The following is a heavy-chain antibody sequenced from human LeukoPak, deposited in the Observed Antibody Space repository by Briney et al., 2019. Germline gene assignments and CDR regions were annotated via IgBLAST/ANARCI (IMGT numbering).Heavy chain of an antibody. CDR3: ARGQSGTPHYYYGMDV. V-gene: IGHV3-23*01. CDR1: GFDFSHYG. D-gene: IGHD3-10*01. J-gene: IGHJ6*02. CDR2: FSGTSTLT. Sequence: QSGGSLRLSCAASGFDFSHYGMSWVRQSPGKGLEWVSTFSGTSTLTYYADSVKGRFTISRDDSKNVLYLQMNSLRDEDTAVYYCARGQSGTPHYYYGMDVWGQGTTVTVSS.